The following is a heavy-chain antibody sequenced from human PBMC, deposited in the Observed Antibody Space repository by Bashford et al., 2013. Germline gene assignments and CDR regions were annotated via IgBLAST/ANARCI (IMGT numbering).Heavy chain of an antibody. J-gene: IGHJ3*02. V-gene: IGHV1-69*06. CDR1: GGTFSSYA. CDR3: ATPIAVAVGNDAFDI. Sequence: SVKVSCKASGGTFSSYAISWVRQAPGQGLEWMGGIIPIFGTANYAQKFQGRVTMTEDTSTDTAYMELSSLRSEDTAVYYCATPIAVAVGNDAFDIWGQGTMVTVSS. D-gene: IGHD6-19*01. CDR2: IIPIFGTA.